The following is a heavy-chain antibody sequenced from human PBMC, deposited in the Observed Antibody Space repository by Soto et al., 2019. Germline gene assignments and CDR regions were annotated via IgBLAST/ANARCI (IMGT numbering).Heavy chain of an antibody. J-gene: IGHJ4*02. V-gene: IGHV1-69*02. D-gene: IGHD3-10*01. CDR3: ATNYGSGSTHFDY. CDR2: IIPVVGMA. CDR1: GDTFSFYT. Sequence: QVQLVQSGAEVKKPGSSVRLSCTASGDTFSFYTISWVRQAPGQGPEWMGRIIPVVGMAEYPQKCQGRVTISADKSTSTAYMVLSSLRSDDTAVYFCATNYGSGSTHFDYWGQGTLVTVSS.